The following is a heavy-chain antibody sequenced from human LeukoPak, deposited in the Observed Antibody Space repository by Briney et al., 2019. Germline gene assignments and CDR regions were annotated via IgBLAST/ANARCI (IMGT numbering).Heavy chain of an antibody. CDR2: TYYRSKWYN. CDR1: GDSVSGNSAA. Sequence: SQTLSLTCAISGDSVSGNSAAWNWIRQSPSRGLEWLGRTYYRSKWYNDYAVSVKSRITINPDTSKNQFSLQLNSVTPEDTAVYYCARDRYYYDSSGYYEPGFDYWGQGTLVTVSS. V-gene: IGHV6-1*01. D-gene: IGHD3-22*01. CDR3: ARDRYYYDSSGYYEPGFDY. J-gene: IGHJ4*02.